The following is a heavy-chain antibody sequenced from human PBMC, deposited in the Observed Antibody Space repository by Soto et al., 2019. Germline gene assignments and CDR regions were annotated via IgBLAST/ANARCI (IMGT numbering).Heavy chain of an antibody. V-gene: IGHV1-18*01. CDR2: ISAYNGNT. CDR3: ARARNPYCSGGSCYPYDALDI. CDR1: GYTFTSYG. Sequence: ASVKVSCKASGYTFTSYGISWVRQAPGQGLEWMGWISAYNGNTNYAQKLQGRVTMTTDTSTSTAYMELRGLRSDDTAVYYCARARNPYCSGGSCYPYDALDIWGQGTMVTVSS. J-gene: IGHJ3*02. D-gene: IGHD2-15*01.